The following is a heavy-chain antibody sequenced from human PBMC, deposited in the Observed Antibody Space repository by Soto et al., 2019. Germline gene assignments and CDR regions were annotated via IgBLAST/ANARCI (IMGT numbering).Heavy chain of an antibody. Sequence: QVQLVQSGAEVKKPGASVKVSCKASGYTFTSYGISWVRQAPGQGLEWMGWISAYNGNTNYAQKLQGRVTMTTDTSTSTAYMELMSLRSDDTAVYYCARVKRYSRSWYGYYYYGMDVWGQGTTVTVSS. CDR2: ISAYNGNT. D-gene: IGHD6-13*01. V-gene: IGHV1-18*04. CDR3: ARVKRYSRSWYGYYYYGMDV. J-gene: IGHJ6*02. CDR1: GYTFTSYG.